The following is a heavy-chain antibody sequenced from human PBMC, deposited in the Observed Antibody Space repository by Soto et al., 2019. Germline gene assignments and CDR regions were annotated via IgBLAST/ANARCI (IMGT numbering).Heavy chain of an antibody. D-gene: IGHD6-19*01. Sequence: SQTLSITCAISGDSVSSNSAAWNWIRQSPSRGLEWLGRTYYRSKWYNDYAVSVKSRITINPDTSKNQFSLQLNSVTPEDTAVYYCAKGGIAVAEAGGGYLFDYWGQGTLLTVSS. CDR3: AKGGIAVAEAGGGYLFDY. CDR1: GDSVSSNSAA. J-gene: IGHJ4*02. V-gene: IGHV6-1*01. CDR2: TYYRSKWYN.